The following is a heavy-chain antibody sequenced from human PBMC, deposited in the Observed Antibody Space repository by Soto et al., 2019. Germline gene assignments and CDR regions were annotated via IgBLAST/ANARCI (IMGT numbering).Heavy chain of an antibody. CDR2: INLRGGTT. V-gene: IGHV1-46*02. D-gene: IGHD4-17*01. CDR3: ARGPDDSDVPRWDY. Sequence: QVQLVQSGAEVRKPGASVRLSCETSGYNFNQYYIHWVRQAPGQGLEWMGIINLRGGTTEYAHKCRGRVTVTGDTSTSTAYMQLSSLRSEDTAVYFCARGPDDSDVPRWDYWGQGTLVTVSS. J-gene: IGHJ4*02. CDR1: GYNFNQYY.